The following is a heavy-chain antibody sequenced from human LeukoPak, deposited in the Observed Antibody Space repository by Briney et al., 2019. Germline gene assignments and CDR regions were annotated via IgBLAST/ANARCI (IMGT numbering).Heavy chain of an antibody. CDR2: IFYSGIA. J-gene: IGHJ5*02. CDR1: GGSINNSPYY. Sequence: SETLSLTCTVSGGSINNSPYYWGWIRQPPGKGLEWIGYIFYSGIAYYHPSLKSRVSISVDTSKNQFSLKLSSVTAADTAVYYCARQAMVRGVIIKKGNWFDPWGQGTLVTVSS. CDR3: ARQAMVRGVIIKKGNWFDP. V-gene: IGHV4-30-4*08. D-gene: IGHD3-10*01.